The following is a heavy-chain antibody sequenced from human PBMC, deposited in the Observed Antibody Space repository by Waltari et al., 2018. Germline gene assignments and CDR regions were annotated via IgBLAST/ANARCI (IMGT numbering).Heavy chain of an antibody. V-gene: IGHV3-21*01. CDR2: ISSSGNYI. CDR3: ARGYCGTTTCSVDY. J-gene: IGHJ4*02. CDR1: GFTFSSYS. Sequence: GSLRLSCAASGFTFSSYSMNWVRQAPGKGLEWVSSISSSGNYIYYADSVKGRFTISRDNAKNSLYLQVNSLRAEDTAVFYCARGYCGTTTCSVDYWGQGTLVTVSS. D-gene: IGHD2-2*01.